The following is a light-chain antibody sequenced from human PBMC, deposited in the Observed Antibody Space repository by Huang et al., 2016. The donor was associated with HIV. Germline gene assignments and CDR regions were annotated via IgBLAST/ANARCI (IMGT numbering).Light chain of an antibody. Sequence: ILLTQFPATLSVSPGQSVTLSGRASQSVGGKLALYQQRPGQAPRHLIYGAATRVPSIPDSCISSVSGTEFTLTNSSLQSEDFAVYYCQQYDTWPPLTFGGGTKV. CDR3: QQYDTWPPLT. V-gene: IGKV3D-15*01. CDR2: GAA. J-gene: IGKJ4*01. CDR1: QSVGGK.